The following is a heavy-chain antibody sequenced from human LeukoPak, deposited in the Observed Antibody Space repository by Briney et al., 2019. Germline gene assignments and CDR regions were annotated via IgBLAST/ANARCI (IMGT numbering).Heavy chain of an antibody. CDR2: IYSGDRT. V-gene: IGHV3-53*01. CDR3: ARGLHDYGDSDYFDC. D-gene: IGHD4-17*01. CDR1: GFSVSNSY. Sequence: GGSLRLSCAASGFSVSNSYMSWVRQAPGKGLEWVALIYSGDRTHYADSVKGRFTISRDNSKNTLSLQMSSLRAEDTAVYYCARGLHDYGDSDYFDCWGQGTLVTVSS. J-gene: IGHJ4*02.